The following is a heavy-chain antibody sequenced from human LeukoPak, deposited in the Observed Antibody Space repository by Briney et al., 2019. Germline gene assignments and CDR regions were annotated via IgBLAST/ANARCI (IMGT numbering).Heavy chain of an antibody. J-gene: IGHJ6*03. CDR2: IYYSGST. D-gene: IGHD1-26*01. V-gene: IGHV4-59*08. CDR3: ARQKSGPTGLNYYYMDV. Sequence: SETLSLTCTVSGGSINKYYWSWIRQPPGKGLEWIGFIYYSGSTNYNASLKSRVTISVDTSKNQFSLMLTSVTAADTAVYYCARQKSGPTGLNYYYMDVWGKGTTVTVSS. CDR1: GGSINKYY.